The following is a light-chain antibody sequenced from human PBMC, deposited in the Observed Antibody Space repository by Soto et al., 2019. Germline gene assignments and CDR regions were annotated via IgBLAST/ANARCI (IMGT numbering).Light chain of an antibody. CDR3: QQYFGDPLT. CDR2: WAS. Sequence: DFVLTQSPDSLAVSLGARATINCKSSQRVLSSSNNKNYLAWFQQKPGQPPKLLIHWASTRESGVPDRFSGSGSGTDFTLTISSLQAEDVAIYYCQQYFGDPLTFGGGTKVDIK. J-gene: IGKJ4*01. CDR1: QRVLSSSNNKNY. V-gene: IGKV4-1*01.